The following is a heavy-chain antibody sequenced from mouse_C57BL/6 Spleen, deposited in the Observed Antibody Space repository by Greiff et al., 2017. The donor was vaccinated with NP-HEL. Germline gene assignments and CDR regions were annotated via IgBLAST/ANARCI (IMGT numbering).Heavy chain of an antibody. CDR3: ALTGGNYFDY. J-gene: IGHJ2*01. CDR1: GYTFTSYD. D-gene: IGHD4-1*01. CDR2: IYPCDRST. Sequence: QVQLQQSGPELVKPGASVKLSCKASGYTFTSYDINWVKQRPGQGLAWIGWIYPCDRSTTYIATFQGKATLTVDTSSSTAYMELHSLTSADSAVYFCALTGGNYFDYWGQGTTLTVSS. V-gene: IGHV1-85*01.